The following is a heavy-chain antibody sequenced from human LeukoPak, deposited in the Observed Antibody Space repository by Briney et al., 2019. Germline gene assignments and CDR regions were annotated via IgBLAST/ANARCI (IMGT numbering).Heavy chain of an antibody. D-gene: IGHD5-18*01. CDR3: ARDVDTSMAYYFDS. V-gene: IGHV1-18*01. CDR2: ISAYNGNT. Sequence: VSVKVSCKASGYTFTSYGISWVRQAPGQGLEWMGWISAYNGNTNYAQRVQGRVTMTTDTSTSTAYMELRSLRSDDTAVYYCARDVDTSMAYYFDSWGQGTLVTVSS. J-gene: IGHJ4*02. CDR1: GYTFTSYG.